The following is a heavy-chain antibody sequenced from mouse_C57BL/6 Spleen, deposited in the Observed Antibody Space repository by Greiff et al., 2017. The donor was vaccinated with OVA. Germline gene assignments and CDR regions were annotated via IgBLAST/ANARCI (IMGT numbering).Heavy chain of an antibody. V-gene: IGHV10-1*01. CDR1: GFSFNTYA. J-gene: IGHJ4*01. CDR3: VRRGGAYAMDY. Sequence: EVKLMESGGGLVQPKGSLKLSCAASGFSFNTYAMNWVRQAPGQGLEWVARIRSKSNNYATYYADSVKDRFTISRDDSESMLYLQMNNLKTEDTAMYYCVRRGGAYAMDYWGQGTSVTVSS. CDR2: IRSKSNNYAT.